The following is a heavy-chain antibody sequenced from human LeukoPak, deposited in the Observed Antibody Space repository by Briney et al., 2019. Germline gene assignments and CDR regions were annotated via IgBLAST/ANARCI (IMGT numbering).Heavy chain of an antibody. V-gene: IGHV1-69*06. CDR3: ARDRGWGYFDY. Sequence: SVSVPCKDSGGTFSSYAISWGRQGPGQGVEWRGGIIPIFGTANHAQKSQGRVTITADKSTSTAYMELSSLRSEDTAVYYCARDRGWGYFDYWGQGTLVTVSS. CDR2: IIPIFGTA. D-gene: IGHD3-16*01. CDR1: GGTFSSYA. J-gene: IGHJ4*02.